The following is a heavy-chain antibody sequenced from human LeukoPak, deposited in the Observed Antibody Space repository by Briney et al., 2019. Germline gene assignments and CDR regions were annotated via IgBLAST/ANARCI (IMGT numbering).Heavy chain of an antibody. CDR3: ARDQEMATGFDY. CDR2: ISAYNGNT. D-gene: IGHD5-24*01. CDR1: GYTFTSYG. Sequence: ATVKVSCKASGYTFTSYGISWVRQAPGQGLEWMGWISAYNGNTNYAQKLQGRVTMTTDTSTSTAYMELRSLGSDDTAVYYCARDQEMATGFDYWGQGTLVTVSS. V-gene: IGHV1-18*01. J-gene: IGHJ4*02.